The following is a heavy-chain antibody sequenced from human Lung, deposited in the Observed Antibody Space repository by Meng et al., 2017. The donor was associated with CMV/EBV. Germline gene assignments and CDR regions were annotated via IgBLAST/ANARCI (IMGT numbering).Heavy chain of an antibody. CDR1: GFIFGDYA. CDR2: IRSKAYGGTT. V-gene: IGHV3-49*04. J-gene: IGHJ1*01. D-gene: IGHD3-22*01. Sequence: GGSXRLXXTASGFIFGDYAMSWVRQAPGRGLEWVGFIRSKAYGGTTEYAASVKGRFTISRDDSKGIAYLQMNSLKSEDTAVYYSTRSYDSTGYYPGYFQHXGQGXLVTVSS. CDR3: TRSYDSTGYYPGYFQH.